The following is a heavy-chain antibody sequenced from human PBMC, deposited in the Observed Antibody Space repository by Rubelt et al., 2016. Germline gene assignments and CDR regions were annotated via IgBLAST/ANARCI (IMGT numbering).Heavy chain of an antibody. CDR3: ARDMGQLVGCVGY. CDR2: ISAYNGNT. Sequence: QVQLVQSGAEVKKPGASVKVSCKASGYTFTSYGISWVRQAPGQGLEWMGWISAYNGNTNIARKFQGGVAMTTDASASTAYMELRSLRSDDAAVYYCARDMGQLVGCVGYWGQGTLVTVSS. D-gene: IGHD6-6*01. V-gene: IGHV1-18*01. CDR1: GYTFTSYG. J-gene: IGHJ4*02.